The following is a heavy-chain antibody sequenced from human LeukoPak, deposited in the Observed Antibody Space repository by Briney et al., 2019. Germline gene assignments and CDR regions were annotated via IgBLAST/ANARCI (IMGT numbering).Heavy chain of an antibody. D-gene: IGHD2-15*01. CDR3: ARDAGYCNGGSCYNAFDM. Sequence: PSETLSLTCAVYGGSFSGYYWSWIRQPPGKGLEWIGEINHSGSTNYNPSLKSRVTISVDTSKNQFSLRLNSMTAADTAVYYCARDAGYCNGGSCYNAFDMWGQGTMVTVSS. CDR1: GGSFSGYY. V-gene: IGHV4-34*01. CDR2: INHSGST. J-gene: IGHJ3*02.